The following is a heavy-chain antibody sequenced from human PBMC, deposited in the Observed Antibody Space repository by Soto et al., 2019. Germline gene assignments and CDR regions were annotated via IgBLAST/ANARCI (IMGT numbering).Heavy chain of an antibody. Sequence: ETLXLTWAVYGGSLSGGDWSWFRQPPGKGLEWIGEINNSGSTNYNPSLKSRVTISGDSSKNQFSLNLTSVSAADTALYYCAREGGSGSPDWYFNVWGRGTLV. CDR1: GGSLSGGD. J-gene: IGHJ2*01. V-gene: IGHV4-34*01. D-gene: IGHD1-26*01. CDR2: INNSGST. CDR3: AREGGSGSPDWYFNV.